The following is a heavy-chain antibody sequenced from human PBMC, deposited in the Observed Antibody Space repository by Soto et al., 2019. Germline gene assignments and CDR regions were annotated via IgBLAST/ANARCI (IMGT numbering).Heavy chain of an antibody. V-gene: IGHV1-18*01. J-gene: IGHJ4*02. Sequence: QVQLVQSRAEVKKPGASVKVSCKACGYTFTSYGISWVRQAPGQGLEWMGWISAYNGNTNYAQKLQGRVTMTTDTSTSIAYMELRSLRSDDTAVYYCAREHSITMVRGVTSYWADYWGQGTLVTVSS. D-gene: IGHD3-10*01. CDR1: GYTFTSYG. CDR3: AREHSITMVRGVTSYWADY. CDR2: ISAYNGNT.